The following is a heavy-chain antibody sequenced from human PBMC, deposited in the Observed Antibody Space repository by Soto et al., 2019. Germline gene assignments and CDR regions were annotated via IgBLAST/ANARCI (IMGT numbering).Heavy chain of an antibody. CDR1: GFTFSDYS. Sequence: QVQLVASGGGLVKPGGSLRLSCVASGFTFSDYSMSWIRQAPGKGLEWVSYISSSSTYTNYADSVKGRFTISRDNAKNSLSLQMNSLSAEDTAVYFCASVGYVSGSQEYWGQGTLVTVSS. V-gene: IGHV3-11*05. CDR3: ASVGYVSGSQEY. J-gene: IGHJ4*02. D-gene: IGHD3-10*01. CDR2: ISSSSTYT.